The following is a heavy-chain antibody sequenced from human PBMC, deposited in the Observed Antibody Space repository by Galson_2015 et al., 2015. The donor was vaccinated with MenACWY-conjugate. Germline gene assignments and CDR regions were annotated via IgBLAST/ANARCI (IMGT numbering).Heavy chain of an antibody. V-gene: IGHV3-7*03. CDR2: IKPDGSEK. CDR3: VRARGFDY. Sequence: SLRLSCAASGFSFNIYWMPWVRQAPGKGLEWVANIKPDGSEKYSVDSVKGRFTISRDNTKNSLYLQMNSLRAEDTAVYYCVRARGFDYWGQGTLVTVSS. J-gene: IGHJ4*02. CDR1: GFSFNIYW.